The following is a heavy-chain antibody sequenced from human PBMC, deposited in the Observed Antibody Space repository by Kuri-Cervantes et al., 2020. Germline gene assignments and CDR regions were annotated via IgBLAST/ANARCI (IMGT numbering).Heavy chain of an antibody. CDR2: IYYSGST. CDR1: GGSISSSSYY. Sequence: SETLSLTCTVSGGSISSSSYYWGWIRQPPGKGLEWIGSIYYSGSTYYNPSLKSRVTISVDTSKNQFSLKLSSVTAADTAVYYCARAGDSSGYYYSHWVHYFDYWGQGTLVTVSS. D-gene: IGHD3-22*01. V-gene: IGHV4-39*01. J-gene: IGHJ4*02. CDR3: ARAGDSSGYYYSHWVHYFDY.